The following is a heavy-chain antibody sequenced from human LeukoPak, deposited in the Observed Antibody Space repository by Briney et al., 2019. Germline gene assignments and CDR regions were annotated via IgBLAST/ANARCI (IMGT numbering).Heavy chain of an antibody. Sequence: GGSLRLSCVASGFTFSSYWMSWVRQAPGKGLEWVANIKKDGSAKHYVDSVKGRFTITRDNAKNSVYLQMNSLRAEDTAVYYCARGDTTYGDLDYWGQGTLVTVSS. CDR1: GFTFSSYW. V-gene: IGHV3-7*01. CDR2: IKKDGSAK. CDR3: ARGDTTYGDLDY. J-gene: IGHJ4*02. D-gene: IGHD4-17*01.